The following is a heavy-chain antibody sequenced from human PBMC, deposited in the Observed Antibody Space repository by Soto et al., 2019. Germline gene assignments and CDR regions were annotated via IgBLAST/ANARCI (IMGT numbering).Heavy chain of an antibody. Sequence: EVQLLESGGGLVQPGGSLRLSCAASGFTFSSYAMSWVRQAPGKGLEWVSAISGSGGSTYYADSVKGWFTISRDNSKNTLYLQMNSLRAEDTAVYYCMTATLHYYYYGMDVWGQGTTVTVSS. CDR2: ISGSGGST. CDR3: MTATLHYYYYGMDV. J-gene: IGHJ6*02. V-gene: IGHV3-23*01. CDR1: GFTFSSYA.